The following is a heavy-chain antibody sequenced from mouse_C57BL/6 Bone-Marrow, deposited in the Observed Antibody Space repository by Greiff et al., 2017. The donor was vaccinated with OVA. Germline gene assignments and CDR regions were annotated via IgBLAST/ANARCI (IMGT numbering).Heavy chain of an antibody. CDR1: GFTFSNYW. Sequence: EVKLVESGGGLVQPGGSMKLSCVASGFTFSNYWMNWVRQSPEKGLEWVAQIRLKSDNYATHYAESVKGRFTISRDDSKSSVYLQMNNLRAEDTGIYYCTDDGYYVSFAYWGQGTLVTVSA. V-gene: IGHV6-3*01. CDR2: IRLKSDNYAT. D-gene: IGHD2-3*01. CDR3: TDDGYYVSFAY. J-gene: IGHJ3*01.